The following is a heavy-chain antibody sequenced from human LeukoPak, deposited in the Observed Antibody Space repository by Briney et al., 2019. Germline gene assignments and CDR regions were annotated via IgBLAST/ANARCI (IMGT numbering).Heavy chain of an antibody. J-gene: IGHJ4*02. CDR1: GFTFSSYS. V-gene: IGHV3-21*01. Sequence: SGGSLRLSCAASGFTFSSYSMNWVRQAPGKGLEWVSSISSSSSYIYYADSVKGRFTISRDNAKNSLYLQMNSLRAEDTAVYYCARDFKTLYYFDYWGQGTLVTVSS. CDR2: ISSSSSYI. CDR3: ARDFKTLYYFDY.